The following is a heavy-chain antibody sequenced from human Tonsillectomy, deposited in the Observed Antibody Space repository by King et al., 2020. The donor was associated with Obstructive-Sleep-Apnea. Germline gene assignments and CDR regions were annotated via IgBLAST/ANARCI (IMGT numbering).Heavy chain of an antibody. V-gene: IGHV4-4*07. CDR1: GASVSSFY. CDR2: MYTSGST. CDR3: ARVGETIYYYYGMDV. J-gene: IGHJ6*02. D-gene: IGHD1-26*01. Sequence: VQLQESGPGLVEPSETLSLTCSVSGASVSSFYWSWVRQPAGKGLEWIGRMYTSGSTDYNPSLKSRVTMSVDTSKNQFSLKLTSVTAADTAVYYFARVGETIYYYYGMDVWGHGTTVTVSS.